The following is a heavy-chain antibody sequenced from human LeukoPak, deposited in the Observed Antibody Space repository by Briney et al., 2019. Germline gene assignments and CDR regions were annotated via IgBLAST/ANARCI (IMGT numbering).Heavy chain of an antibody. V-gene: IGHV3-7*01. Sequence: GGSLRLSCAASGFTFSSSLMSWVRQAPGKGLEWVANIKQDGSEKYYVDSVKGRFTISRDKAKNSLYLQMNSLRAKDTAVYYCARPNDYGDYTRYWGQGTLVTVSS. CDR3: ARPNDYGDYTRY. CDR1: GFTFSSSL. J-gene: IGHJ4*02. D-gene: IGHD4-17*01. CDR2: IKQDGSEK.